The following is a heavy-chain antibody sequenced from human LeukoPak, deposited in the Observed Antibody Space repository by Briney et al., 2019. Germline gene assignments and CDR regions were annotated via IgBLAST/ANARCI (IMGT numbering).Heavy chain of an antibody. V-gene: IGHV4-4*07. CDR1: GDSISYFY. J-gene: IGHJ4*02. Sequence: PSETLSLTCSVSGDSISYFYWSWIRQAAGKGLERIGRVSSSGSTDYNASLKSRVTMSVDTSKNQLSLKVISVTAADTAVYYCARSPHSYGYAALFDYWGQGTLVTVSS. D-gene: IGHD5-18*01. CDR3: ARSPHSYGYAALFDY. CDR2: VSSSGST.